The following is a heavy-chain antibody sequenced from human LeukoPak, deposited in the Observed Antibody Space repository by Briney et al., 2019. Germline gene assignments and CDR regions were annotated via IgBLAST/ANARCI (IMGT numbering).Heavy chain of an antibody. D-gene: IGHD2-2*01. CDR2: VDPEDGET. CDR1: GYTFTDYY. Sequence: ATVKISCKASGYTFTDYYMHWVQQAPGKGLEWMGRVDPEDGETIYAEKFQGRVTMTEDTSTDTAYMELNSLRSDDTAVYYCATDPGETVPAAKGPRGDYCYGMDVWGQGTTVTVSS. CDR3: ATDPGETVPAAKGPRGDYCYGMDV. V-gene: IGHV1-69-2*01. J-gene: IGHJ6*02.